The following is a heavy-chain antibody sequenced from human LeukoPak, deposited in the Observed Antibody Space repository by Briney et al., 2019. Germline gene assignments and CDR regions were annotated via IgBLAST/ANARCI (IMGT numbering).Heavy chain of an antibody. CDR1: GYSISSRNW. D-gene: IGHD1-14*01. CDR2: IHPDGRI. V-gene: IGHV4-28*05. Sequence: PSETLSLTCAVSGYSISSRNWWGWIRQPPGKGLEWIGYIHPDGRIHYNPSLKSRVSMSLDTSKNQFSLKLTSVTAVDTAVYYCARNPEIAAFEDWGQGTQVPVSS. CDR3: ARNPEIAAFED. J-gene: IGHJ4*02.